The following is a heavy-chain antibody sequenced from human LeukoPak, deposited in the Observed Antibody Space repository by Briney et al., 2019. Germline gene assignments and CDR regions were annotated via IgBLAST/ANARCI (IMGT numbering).Heavy chain of an antibody. Sequence: GGSLRLSCAASGLTFNHYSVNWVRQAPGKGLEWISYISSSGVTIYYADSVKGRFTCSRDNAENSLYLQMNSLRVEDTGIYYCARSMITFGGAIDYWGQGAQVTVSS. CDR2: ISSSGVTI. CDR1: GLTFNHYS. D-gene: IGHD3-16*01. V-gene: IGHV3-48*01. CDR3: ARSMITFGGAIDY. J-gene: IGHJ4*02.